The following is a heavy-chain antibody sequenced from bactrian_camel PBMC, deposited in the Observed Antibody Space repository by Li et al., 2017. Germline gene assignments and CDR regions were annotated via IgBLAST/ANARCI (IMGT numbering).Heavy chain of an antibody. J-gene: IGHJ6*01. CDR1: GNTGSSLC. Sequence: HVQLVESGGGSVQAGGSLRLSCAASGNTGSSLCLGWFRQAPGMEREQVAAFIYTFHRTTRYADSVKGRFTISQDNAKNTLSLQMNSLELEDTAMYYCAADPRLPIACVYHPWVGRFNSWGQGTQVTVS. D-gene: IGHD5*01. CDR2: IYTFHRTT. V-gene: IGHV3-2*01. CDR3: AADPRLPIACVYHPWVGRFNS.